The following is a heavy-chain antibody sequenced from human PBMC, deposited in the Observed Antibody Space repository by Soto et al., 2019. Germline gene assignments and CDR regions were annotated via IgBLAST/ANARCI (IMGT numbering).Heavy chain of an antibody. V-gene: IGHV4-31*03. CDR1: GGSINTGGYY. J-gene: IGHJ5*02. CDR2: IFYTGPA. D-gene: IGHD2-15*01. CDR3: ARRLDDTPETFFNWFDP. Sequence: QVQLQESGPGLVKPSQTLSLTCTVSGGSINTGGYYWGWIHHLPGEGLEWIGHIFYTGPAYYNPSLRSRVTVSIDTSANQFSLHMYSVTAADTAMYYCARRLDDTPETFFNWFDPWGQGILVTVSS.